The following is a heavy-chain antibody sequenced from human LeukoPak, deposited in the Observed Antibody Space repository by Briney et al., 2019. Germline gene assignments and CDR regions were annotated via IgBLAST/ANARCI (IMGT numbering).Heavy chain of an antibody. CDR3: VRDSSWSFDY. V-gene: IGHV3-48*02. D-gene: IGHD2-15*01. J-gene: IGHJ4*02. CDR2: ITSTDSST. Sequence: GGSLRLSCAASGFIFSSYIMNWVRQAPGKGLEWVSYITSTDSSTHFADSVKGRFTISRDNAKNSLYLQMNSLRDEDTAVYYCVRDSSWSFDYWGQGTLVTVSS. CDR1: GFIFSSYI.